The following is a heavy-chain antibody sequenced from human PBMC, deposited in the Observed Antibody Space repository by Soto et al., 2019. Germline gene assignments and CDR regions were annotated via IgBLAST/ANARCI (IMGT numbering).Heavy chain of an antibody. J-gene: IGHJ5*02. Sequence: SVKVSCKASGCTFSIYAISFVRQAPGQGLEWMGGIIPIFGTANYAQKFQGRVTITADESTSTAYMELSSLRSEDTAVYYCATSLTTVTYNWFDPWGQGTLVTVSS. D-gene: IGHD4-17*01. CDR3: ATSLTTVTYNWFDP. CDR2: IIPIFGTA. CDR1: GCTFSIYA. V-gene: IGHV1-69*01.